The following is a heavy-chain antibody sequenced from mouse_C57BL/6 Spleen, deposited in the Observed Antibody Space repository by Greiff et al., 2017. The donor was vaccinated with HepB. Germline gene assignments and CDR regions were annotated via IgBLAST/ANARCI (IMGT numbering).Heavy chain of an antibody. CDR2: ISSGSSTI. CDR3: ASYDYDGCFDV. V-gene: IGHV5-17*01. J-gene: IGHJ1*03. D-gene: IGHD2-4*01. Sequence: EVKLVESGGGLVKPGGSLKLSCAASGFTFSDYGMHWVRQAPEKGLEWVAYISSGSSTIYYADTVKGRFTISRDNAKNTLFLQMTSLRSEDTAMYYCASYDYDGCFDVWGTGTTVTVSS. CDR1: GFTFSDYG.